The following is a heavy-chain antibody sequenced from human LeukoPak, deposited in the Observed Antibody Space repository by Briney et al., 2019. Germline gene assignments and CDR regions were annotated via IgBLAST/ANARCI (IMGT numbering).Heavy chain of an antibody. J-gene: IGHJ4*02. CDR3: ARDYRMVRGVPDY. D-gene: IGHD3-10*01. CDR2: INPNSGGT. CDR1: GYTFTRYY. V-gene: IGHV1-2*02. Sequence: ASVKVSCKASGYTFTRYYMHWVRQAPGQGLEWMGWINPNSGGTNYAQKFQGRVTMTRDTSISTAYMELSRLRSDDTAVYYCARDYRMVRGVPDYWGQGTLVTVSS.